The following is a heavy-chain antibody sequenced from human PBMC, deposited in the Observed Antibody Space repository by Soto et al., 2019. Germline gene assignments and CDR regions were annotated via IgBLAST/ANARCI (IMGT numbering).Heavy chain of an antibody. D-gene: IGHD3-10*01. CDR3: ATTRGLAVGGSFDY. Sequence: PSETLSLTCTVSGGSVSNSSHYWTWIRQPPGKGLEWIGYVYYTGSTNYNPSLHSRVTISVDTSKNQFSLTLSSVAAADTAFYYCATTRGLAVGGSFDYWGQGMLVTVSS. V-gene: IGHV4-61*01. J-gene: IGHJ4*02. CDR1: GGSVSNSSHY. CDR2: VYYTGST.